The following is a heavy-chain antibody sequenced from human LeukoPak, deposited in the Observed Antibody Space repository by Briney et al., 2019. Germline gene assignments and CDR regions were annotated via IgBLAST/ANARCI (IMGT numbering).Heavy chain of an antibody. CDR2: IYTSGST. D-gene: IGHD5-24*01. CDR1: GGSISSYY. V-gene: IGHV4-4*07. Sequence: SETLSLTCTVSGGSISSYYWSWIRQPAGKGLEWIGRIYTSGSTNYNPSLKSRVTMSVDTSKNQFSLKLSSVTAADTAVYYCARDKRDGYNYPRGYFDYWGQGTLVTVSS. CDR3: ARDKRDGYNYPRGYFDY. J-gene: IGHJ4*02.